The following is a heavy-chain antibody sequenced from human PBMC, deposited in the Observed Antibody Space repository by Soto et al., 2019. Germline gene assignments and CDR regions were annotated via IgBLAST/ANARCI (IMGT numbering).Heavy chain of an antibody. V-gene: IGHV1-2*04. D-gene: IGHD3-3*01. Sequence: QVQLVQSGAEVKKPGASVKVSCKASGYTFTGYYMHWVRQAPGQGLEWMGWINPNSGGTNYAQKFQGWVTMTRDTSISKAYMELSRLRSDDTAVYYCARGRDYDFWSGYARSDWYFDLWGRGTLVTVSS. CDR3: ARGRDYDFWSGYARSDWYFDL. CDR2: INPNSGGT. CDR1: GYTFTGYY. J-gene: IGHJ2*01.